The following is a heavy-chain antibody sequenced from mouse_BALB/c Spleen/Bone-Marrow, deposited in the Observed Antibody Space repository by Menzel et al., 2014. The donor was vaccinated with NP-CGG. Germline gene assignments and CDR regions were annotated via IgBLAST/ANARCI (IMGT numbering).Heavy chain of an antibody. J-gene: IGHJ1*01. V-gene: IGHV4-1*02. CDR2: INPDSSTI. D-gene: IGHD1-1*01. CDR3: ARLNYHGNLFV. Sequence: EVKLMESGGGLVQPGGSLKLSCAASGFDFSRYWMSWVRQAPGKGLEWIGEINPDSSTINYTPSLKDKFIISRDNAKNTLYLQMSKVRSEDTALYYCARLNYHGNLFVWGAWTTVTVSS. CDR1: GFDFSRYW.